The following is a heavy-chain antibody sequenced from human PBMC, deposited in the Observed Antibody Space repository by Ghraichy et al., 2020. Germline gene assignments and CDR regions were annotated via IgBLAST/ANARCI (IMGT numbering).Heavy chain of an antibody. J-gene: IGHJ4*02. CDR3: ARDQAYCSGGTCFPSDY. V-gene: IGHV1-18*01. D-gene: IGHD2-21*01. CDR2: IITYNGNT. CDR1: GYIFTSYG. Sequence: ASVKVSCKASGYIFTSYGISWVRQAPGQGLEWMGWIITYNGNTNYAQNFHGRVTMTTETFTSTAYMELRSLRSDDTAVYYWARDQAYCSGGTCFPSDYWGQGTPVTVSS.